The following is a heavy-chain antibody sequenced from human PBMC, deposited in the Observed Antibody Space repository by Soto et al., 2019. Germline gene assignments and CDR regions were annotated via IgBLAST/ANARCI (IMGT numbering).Heavy chain of an antibody. J-gene: IGHJ4*02. V-gene: IGHV3-48*02. Sequence: AGGSLRLSCAASGFTFSDYTMNWVRQAPGKGLEGVAYISGSSHTIYYADSVKGRFTISRDNAKNSLYRQMNSLRDEDTAVYYCARPQTYDFWRAFDSWGQGTLVTVSS. CDR1: GFTFSDYT. CDR3: ARPQTYDFWRAFDS. D-gene: IGHD3-3*01. CDR2: ISGSSHTI.